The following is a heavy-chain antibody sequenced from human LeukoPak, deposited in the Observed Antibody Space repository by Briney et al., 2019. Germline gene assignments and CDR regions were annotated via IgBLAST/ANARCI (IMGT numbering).Heavy chain of an antibody. J-gene: IGHJ4*02. CDR2: IYPGDSDT. Sequence: GESLKISCKGSGYSFTNYWIGWARQMPGKGLEWMGIIYPGDSDTKYSPSFQGQVTISADMSITTAYSQWRSLKASDTALYYCARRMRDYRTWDYWGQGTPVTVSS. CDR3: ARRMRDYRTWDY. D-gene: IGHD1-14*01. V-gene: IGHV5-51*01. CDR1: GYSFTNYW.